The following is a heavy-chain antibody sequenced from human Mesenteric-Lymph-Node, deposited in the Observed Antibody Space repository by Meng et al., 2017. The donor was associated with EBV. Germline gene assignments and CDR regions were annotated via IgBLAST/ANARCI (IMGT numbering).Heavy chain of an antibody. CDR2: INPSGGFT. Sequence: QVHLVQSGAEVKKPGASVKVSCKVSEDIFTSYYMRWVRQAPGQGFEWMGIINPSGGFTAYSQKFQGRVTMTRDTSTSTVYMDLNSLRSDDTAVYYCASGSLGFDSWGQGTLVTVSS. D-gene: IGHD3-10*01. CDR1: EDIFTSYY. J-gene: IGHJ5*01. CDR3: ASGSLGFDS. V-gene: IGHV1-46*01.